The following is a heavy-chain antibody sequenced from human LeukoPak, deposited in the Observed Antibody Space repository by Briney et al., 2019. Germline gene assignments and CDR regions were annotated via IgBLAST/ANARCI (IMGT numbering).Heavy chain of an antibody. Sequence: SETLSLTFTVSCGPIRSYYWSWVRQPARTAPELIGRIHTSWTITYTPSLKSRVTISVDTSRNHFSLKLSSVTGAGTAVYYCATLRQYSSAWSPASWGQGALVTVSS. CDR3: ATLRQYSSAWSPAS. CDR2: IHTSWTI. J-gene: IGHJ4*02. D-gene: IGHD6-19*01. V-gene: IGHV4-4*07. CDR1: CGPIRSYY.